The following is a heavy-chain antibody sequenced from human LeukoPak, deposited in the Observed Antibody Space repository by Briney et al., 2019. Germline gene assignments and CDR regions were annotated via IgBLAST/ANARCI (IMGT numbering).Heavy chain of an antibody. J-gene: IGHJ4*02. CDR1: GYTFSSYY. V-gene: IGHV1-46*01. D-gene: IGHD3-22*01. Sequence: APVKVSCKASGYTFSSYYMHWVRQAPGQGLEWMGIINPSGGSTKYAQKFQGRVTMTRDTSTSTVYMELSSLRSEDTAVYYCARDDSSGPQVYWGQGTLVTVSS. CDR3: ARDDSSGPQVY. CDR2: INPSGGST.